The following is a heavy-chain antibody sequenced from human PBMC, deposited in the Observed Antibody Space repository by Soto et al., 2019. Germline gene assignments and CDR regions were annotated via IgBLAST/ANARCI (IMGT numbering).Heavy chain of an antibody. J-gene: IGHJ4*02. CDR2: ISSSSSYI. Sequence: PGGSLRLSCAASGFTFSSYSMNWVRQAPGKGLEWVSSISSSSSYIYYAESVKGRFTISRDNAKNSLYLQMNSLRAEETTVYFCARDRVDYGDPKNNFDYWGQGTLVTVSS. CDR3: ARDRVDYGDPKNNFDY. D-gene: IGHD4-17*01. CDR1: GFTFSSYS. V-gene: IGHV3-21*01.